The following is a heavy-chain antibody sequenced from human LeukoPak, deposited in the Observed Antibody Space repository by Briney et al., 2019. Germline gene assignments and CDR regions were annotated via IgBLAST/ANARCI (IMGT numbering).Heavy chain of an antibody. CDR3: ARGDGWYDAFDI. CDR2: IKQDGSEK. J-gene: IGHJ3*02. V-gene: IGHV3-7*01. Sequence: GGSLRLSCADSGFTFSSYWMSRVRQAPGKGLEWVANIKQDGSEKYYVDSVKGRFTISRDNAKNSLYLQMNSLRAEDTAVYYCARGDGWYDAFDIWGQGTMVTVSS. D-gene: IGHD6-19*01. CDR1: GFTFSSYW.